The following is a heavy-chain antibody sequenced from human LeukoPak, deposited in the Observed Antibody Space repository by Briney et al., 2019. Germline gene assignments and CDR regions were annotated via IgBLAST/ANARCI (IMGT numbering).Heavy chain of an antibody. V-gene: IGHV3-30-3*01. CDR2: ISYDGSNK. CDR1: GFPFSNYA. CDR3: ARDENIAAAGTDSPQFDP. Sequence: PGGSLRLSCAASGFPFSNYAMHWVRQAPGKGLEWVAVISYDGSNKYYADSVKGRFTISRDNSKNTLYLQMNSLRAEDTAVYYCARDENIAAAGTDSPQFDPWGQGTLVTVSS. J-gene: IGHJ5*02. D-gene: IGHD6-13*01.